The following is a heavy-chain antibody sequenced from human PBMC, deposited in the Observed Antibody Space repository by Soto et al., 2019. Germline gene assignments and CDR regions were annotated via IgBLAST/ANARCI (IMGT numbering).Heavy chain of an antibody. CDR3: ARDESSGNDY. Sequence: ASVKVSCKVSGYTLTELSMHWVRQAPGQGLEWMGGIIPIFGTANYAQKFQGRVTITADESTSTAYMELSSLRSEDTAVYYCARDESSGNDYWGQGTLVTVSS. CDR2: IIPIFGTA. V-gene: IGHV1-69*13. CDR1: GYTLTELS. J-gene: IGHJ4*02. D-gene: IGHD3-22*01.